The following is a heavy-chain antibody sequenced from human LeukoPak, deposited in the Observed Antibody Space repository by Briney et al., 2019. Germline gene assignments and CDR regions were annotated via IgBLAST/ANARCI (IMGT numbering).Heavy chain of an antibody. D-gene: IGHD2-2*01. CDR1: GYTFTDYY. Sequence: ASVKVSCKVSGYTFTDYYMHWVQQAPGKGLEWMGLVDPEDGETIYAEKFQGRVTITADTSTDTAYMELSSLGSEDTAVYYCATWCSSTSCPYYFDYWGQGTLVTVSS. J-gene: IGHJ4*02. CDR3: ATWCSSTSCPYYFDY. CDR2: VDPEDGET. V-gene: IGHV1-69-2*01.